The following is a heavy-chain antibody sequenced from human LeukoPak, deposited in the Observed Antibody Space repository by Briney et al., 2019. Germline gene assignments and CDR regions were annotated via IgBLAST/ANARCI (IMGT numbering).Heavy chain of an antibody. D-gene: IGHD1-26*01. Sequence: GGSLILSCAASGFTFDDYAMHWVRQAPGKGLEWVSGISWNSGSIGYADSVKGRFTISRDNAKNSLYLQMNSLRAEDTALYYCAKGIGGATHDAFDIWGQGTMVTVSS. CDR1: GFTFDDYA. V-gene: IGHV3-9*01. CDR3: AKGIGGATHDAFDI. CDR2: ISWNSGSI. J-gene: IGHJ3*02.